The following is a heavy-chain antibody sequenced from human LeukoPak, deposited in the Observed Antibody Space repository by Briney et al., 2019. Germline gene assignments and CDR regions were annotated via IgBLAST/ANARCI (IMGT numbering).Heavy chain of an antibody. CDR1: GFTFSSYA. J-gene: IGHJ6*02. V-gene: IGHV3-64D*09. CDR2: ISDSGGST. CDR3: VRGYSFGPYGMDV. D-gene: IGHD2-15*01. Sequence: PGGSLRLSCSASGFTFSSYAMHWVRQAPGKGLEYVSAISDSGGSTYYADSVKGRLTISRDNSKNTLYLQMSSLRAEDTAVYFCVRGYSFGPYGMDVWGQGTTVTVSS.